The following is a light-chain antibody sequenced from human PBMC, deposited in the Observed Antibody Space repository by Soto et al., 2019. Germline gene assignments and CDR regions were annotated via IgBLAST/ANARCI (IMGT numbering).Light chain of an antibody. Sequence: QSALTQPASVSGSPGQSITISCTGTSSDVGGYNYVSWYQQYPGKAPKLMIYDVSNRPSGVSNRFSGSKSGNTASLTISGLQAEDEADYYCSSYTISNXLVFGSGTKVTVL. J-gene: IGLJ1*01. CDR2: DVS. CDR1: SSDVGGYNY. CDR3: SSYTISNXLV. V-gene: IGLV2-14*01.